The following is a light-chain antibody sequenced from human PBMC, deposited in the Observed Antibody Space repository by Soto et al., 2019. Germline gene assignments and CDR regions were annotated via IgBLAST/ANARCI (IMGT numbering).Light chain of an antibody. CDR1: TSNLGGNT. J-gene: IGLJ2*01. CDR2: TNN. V-gene: IGLV1-44*01. Sequence: QSVLTQPPSVSGTPGHKVSISCSGSTSNLGGNTVNWYQQLPGTAPKLLIYTNNQRPSGVPDRFSGSNSGTSASLAISGLQSEDEADFYCAAWDDRLNAVVFGGGTKLTVL. CDR3: AAWDDRLNAVV.